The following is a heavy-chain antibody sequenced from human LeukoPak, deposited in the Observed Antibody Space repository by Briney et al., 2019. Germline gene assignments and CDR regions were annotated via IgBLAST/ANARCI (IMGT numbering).Heavy chain of an antibody. V-gene: IGHV6-1*01. D-gene: IGHD6-19*01. CDR3: ARGVAGKGAFDL. J-gene: IGHJ3*01. CDR1: GDSVSNKSVI. Sequence: SQTLSLTCAISGDSVSNKSVIWNWVRQSPSRGLEWLGRTYYNSKWNKDYAVPMKSRISINPDTSKDHVSLQMNSVTPEDTAVYYCARGVAGKGAFDLWGRGTMVTVSS. CDR2: TYYNSKWNK.